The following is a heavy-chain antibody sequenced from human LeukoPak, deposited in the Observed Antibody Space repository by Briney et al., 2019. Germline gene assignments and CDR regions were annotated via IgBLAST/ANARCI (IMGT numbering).Heavy chain of an antibody. Sequence: SETLSLTCTVSGGSISSYYWSWIRHPPGKGLEWMGYVYYSGSTNYNPSLKSRVTLLVDTSKNQFSLSLSSVTAADTAVYYCARSYGYSSGWYGAYYFDYWGQGTLVTVSS. D-gene: IGHD6-19*01. CDR3: ARSYGYSSGWYGAYYFDY. CDR1: GGSISSYY. J-gene: IGHJ4*02. CDR2: VYYSGST. V-gene: IGHV4-59*01.